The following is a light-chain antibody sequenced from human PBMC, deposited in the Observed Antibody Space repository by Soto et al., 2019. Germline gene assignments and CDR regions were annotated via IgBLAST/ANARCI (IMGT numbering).Light chain of an antibody. CDR1: QSISNW. CDR3: QQYDSFPLT. CDR2: KAS. J-gene: IGKJ4*01. Sequence: DIQMTQSPSTLSASVGDRVTITCRASQSISNWLAWYQQRPGRAPQLLIHKASTLETGVPSRFSGSGSGTEFTLTISSPQPDDFASYFCQQYDSFPLTFGGGTKV. V-gene: IGKV1-5*03.